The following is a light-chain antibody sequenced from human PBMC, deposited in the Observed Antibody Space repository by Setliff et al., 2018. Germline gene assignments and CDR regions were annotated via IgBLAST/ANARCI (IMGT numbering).Light chain of an antibody. J-gene: IGLJ1*01. V-gene: IGLV2-14*03. CDR1: SGDIGSFTF. Sequence: QSALAQPASVSGSPGQSITISCTGSSGDIGSFTFVSWYQQYPDEAPKLIIFEVSDRPSGISDRFSGSKSANTASLTISGLQAEGEADYYCSSYTSNGLYVFGTGTKVTV. CDR2: EVS. CDR3: SSYTSNGLYV.